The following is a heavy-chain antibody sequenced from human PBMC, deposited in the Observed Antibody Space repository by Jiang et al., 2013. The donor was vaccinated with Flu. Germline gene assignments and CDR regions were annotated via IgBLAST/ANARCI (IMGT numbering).Heavy chain of an antibody. V-gene: IGHV3-23*01. D-gene: IGHD6-19*01. CDR1: GFTFSSYA. Sequence: QLLESGGGLVQPGGSLRLSCAASGFTFSSYAMSWVRQAPGKGLEWVSAVTGSGFSTYYADSVRGRFTISRDNSKTTLYLQMSSLRAEDTAVYYCAKRDSSGNYFFDYWGLGTLVTVSS. CDR2: VTGSGFST. J-gene: IGHJ4*02. CDR3: AKRDSSGNYFFDY.